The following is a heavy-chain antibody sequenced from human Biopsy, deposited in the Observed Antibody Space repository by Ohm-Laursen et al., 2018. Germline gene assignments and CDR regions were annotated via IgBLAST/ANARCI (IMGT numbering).Heavy chain of an antibody. Sequence: GTLSLTCTVPGGSISSYYWGWIRQPPGKGLEWIGAVHYSGSPYYNPSLQSRVTLSVDTSKNLFSLRLSSVTAADTAVYYCTRRGMTTLTTRAFDIWGQGTMVTVSS. CDR3: TRRGMTTLTTRAFDI. CDR1: GGSISSYY. D-gene: IGHD4-11*01. J-gene: IGHJ3*02. CDR2: VHYSGSP. V-gene: IGHV4-39*01.